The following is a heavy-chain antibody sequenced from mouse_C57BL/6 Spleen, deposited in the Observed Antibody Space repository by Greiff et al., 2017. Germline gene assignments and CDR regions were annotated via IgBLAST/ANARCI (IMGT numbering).Heavy chain of an antibody. V-gene: IGHV1-47*01. J-gene: IGHJ4*01. CDR2: FHPYNDDT. CDR1: GYTFTTYP. CDR3: ARTYYYGSSYDGYYAMDY. Sequence: QVQLKESGAELVKPGASVKMSCKASGYTFTTYPIEWMKQNHGKSLEWIGNFHPYNDDTKYNEKFKGKATLTVEKSSSTVYLELSRLTSDDSAVYYCARTYYYGSSYDGYYAMDYWGQGTSVTVSS. D-gene: IGHD1-1*01.